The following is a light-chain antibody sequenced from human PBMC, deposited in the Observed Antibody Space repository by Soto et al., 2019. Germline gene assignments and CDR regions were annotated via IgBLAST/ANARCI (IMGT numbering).Light chain of an antibody. J-gene: IGKJ3*01. CDR2: DAS. CDR1: QSVSSY. V-gene: IGKV3-11*01. Sequence: EIVLTQSPATLSLSPGERATLSCRASQSVSSYLPWYQQKPGQAPRLLIYDASNMATGIPARFSGSGTGTDFTLTISSLEPYCFAVYYCHPRSNWPPIVTVGPGTNVDIK. CDR3: HPRSNWPPIVT.